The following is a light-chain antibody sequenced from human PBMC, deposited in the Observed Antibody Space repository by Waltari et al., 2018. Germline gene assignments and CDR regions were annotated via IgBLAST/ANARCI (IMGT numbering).Light chain of an antibody. CDR3: QQRSNWPPIFT. CDR1: QSVSSY. Sequence: EIVLTQSPATLSLSPGDRATLSCRASQSVSSYLAWYQQKPGQAPRLLIFDASKRATGIPARLSGSGSGTDCTLTISSLEPEDVAVYYCQQRSNWPPIFTFGPGTKVDIK. CDR2: DAS. V-gene: IGKV3-11*01. J-gene: IGKJ3*01.